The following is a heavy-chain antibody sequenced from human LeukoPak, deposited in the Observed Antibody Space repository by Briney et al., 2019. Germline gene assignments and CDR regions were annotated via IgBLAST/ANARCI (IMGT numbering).Heavy chain of an antibody. D-gene: IGHD3-3*01. V-gene: IGHV3-7*01. CDR1: GFTFSSYW. Sequence: PGGSLRLSCAASGFTFSSYWMSWVRQTPGKGLEWVANIKQDGSEKYYVDSVKGRFTISRDNAKNSLYLQMNSLRAEDTAVYYCARVLESHWGYYYYYYYMDVWGKGTTVTVSS. CDR2: IKQDGSEK. CDR3: ARVLESHWGYYYYYYYMDV. J-gene: IGHJ6*03.